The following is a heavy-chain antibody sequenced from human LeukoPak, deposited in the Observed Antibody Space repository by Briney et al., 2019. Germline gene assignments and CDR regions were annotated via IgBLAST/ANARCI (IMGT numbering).Heavy chain of an antibody. CDR3: ARSPTYYDFWSGYKFIDY. CDR1: GLTFSSYW. D-gene: IGHD3-3*01. J-gene: IGHJ4*02. V-gene: IGHV3-7*01. Sequence: GGSLRLSCAASGLTFSSYWMSWVREAPGKGLRWVANIKEHGSEKSYMDSVKGRFTISRDNAKNSLYLQMNGLRAEDTAVYYCARSPTYYDFWSGYKFIDYWGQGTLVSV. CDR2: IKEHGSEK.